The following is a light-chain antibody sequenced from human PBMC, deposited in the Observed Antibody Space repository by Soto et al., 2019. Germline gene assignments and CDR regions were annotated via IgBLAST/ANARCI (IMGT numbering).Light chain of an antibody. V-gene: IGKV3-11*01. CDR1: QSVSSY. Sequence: EIVLTQSPATLSLSPGERATLSCRASQSVSSYLAWYQQKPGQAPRLLIYDASNRATGIPARFSGSGSGTDFSLTISSLEHEDFALYYCQQRSNWPLGYTFGQGTKLEIK. CDR2: DAS. CDR3: QQRSNWPLGYT. J-gene: IGKJ2*01.